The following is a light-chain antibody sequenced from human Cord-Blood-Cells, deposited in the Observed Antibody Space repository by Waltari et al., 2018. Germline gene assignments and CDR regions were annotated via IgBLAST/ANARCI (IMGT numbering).Light chain of an antibody. CDR2: DAS. CDR3: QQRSNWLT. V-gene: IGKV3-11*01. Sequence: EIVLTQSPATLSLSPGERATLSCRASQNVSSYLAWYQQKPGQAPRLLIDDASNRATGIPARFSGSGSVTDFTLTISSLEPEDFAVYYCQQRSNWLTFGGGTKVEIK. J-gene: IGKJ4*01. CDR1: QNVSSY.